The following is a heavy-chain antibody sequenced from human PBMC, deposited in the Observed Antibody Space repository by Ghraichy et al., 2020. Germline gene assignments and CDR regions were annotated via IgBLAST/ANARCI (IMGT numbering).Heavy chain of an antibody. Sequence: GGSLRLSCAASGFTFSSYAMSWVRQAPGKGLEWVSAISGSGGSTYYADSVKGRFTISRDNSKNTLYLQMNSLRAEDTAVYYCAKEGGPSINSYYGMDVWGQGTTVTVSS. CDR2: ISGSGGST. J-gene: IGHJ6*02. CDR1: GFTFSSYA. CDR3: AKEGGPSINSYYGMDV. D-gene: IGHD3-16*01. V-gene: IGHV3-23*01.